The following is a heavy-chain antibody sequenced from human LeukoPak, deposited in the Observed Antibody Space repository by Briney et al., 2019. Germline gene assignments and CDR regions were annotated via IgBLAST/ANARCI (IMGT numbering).Heavy chain of an antibody. CDR1: GYTFTSYY. D-gene: IGHD1-26*01. V-gene: IGHV1-46*01. CDR3: ARGIGGSYYVGYYFDY. J-gene: IGHJ4*02. CDR2: INPSGGGT. Sequence: ASVKVSCKASGYTFTSYYMHWVRQAPGQGLEWMGIINPSGGGTSYAQKFQGRVTMTRDTSTSTVYMELSSLKSEDTAVYYCARGIGGSYYVGYYFDYWGQGTLVTVSS.